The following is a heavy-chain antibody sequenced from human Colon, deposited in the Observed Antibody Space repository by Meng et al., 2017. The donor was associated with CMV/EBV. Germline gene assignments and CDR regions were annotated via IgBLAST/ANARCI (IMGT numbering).Heavy chain of an antibody. CDR2: ISSSGSTI. V-gene: IGHV3-11*01. D-gene: IGHD2-2*01. Sequence: GESLKISCAASGFTFSYYYMSWIRQAPGKGLEWVSYISSSGSTIYYADSVKGRFTISRDNAKNSLYLQMNSLRAEDTAVYYCARAPRIFEDSTSSPSYYFDYWGQGTLVTVSS. CDR1: GFTFSYYY. J-gene: IGHJ4*02. CDR3: ARAPRIFEDSTSSPSYYFDY.